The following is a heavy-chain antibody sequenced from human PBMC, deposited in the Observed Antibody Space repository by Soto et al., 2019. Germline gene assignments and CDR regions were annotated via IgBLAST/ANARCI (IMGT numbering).Heavy chain of an antibody. CDR3: AKERSLDYRYDGAYDI. V-gene: IGHV3-23*01. D-gene: IGHD4-4*01. CDR2: ISGSGGST. J-gene: IGHJ3*02. CDR1: GFTFSSYA. Sequence: PGGSLRLSCAASGFTFSSYAMSWVRQAPGKGLEWVSAISGSGGSTYYADSVKGRFTISRDNSKNTLYLQMNSLRAEDTAVYYCAKERSLDYRYDGAYDIWGQGTMVTVSS.